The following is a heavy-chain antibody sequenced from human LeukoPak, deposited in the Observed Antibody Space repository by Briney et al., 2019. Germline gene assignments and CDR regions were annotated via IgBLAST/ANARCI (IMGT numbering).Heavy chain of an antibody. CDR1: GFSFNSYG. J-gene: IGHJ4*02. V-gene: IGHV3-30*18. CDR2: ISNDGSNK. D-gene: IGHD2-15*01. Sequence: GGSLRLSCAASGFSFNSYGMHWVRQAPGKGLGWVAAISNDGSNKFYTDSVKGRFTISRDSPKTTMNLRMNSLRAEDTAVYYCAKGGGSIGRSYYFDYWGQGALVTVSS. CDR3: AKGGGSIGRSYYFDY.